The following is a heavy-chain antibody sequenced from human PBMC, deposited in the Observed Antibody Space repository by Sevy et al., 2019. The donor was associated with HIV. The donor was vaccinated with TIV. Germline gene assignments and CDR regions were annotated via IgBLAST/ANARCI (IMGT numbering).Heavy chain of an antibody. Sequence: GGSLRLSCAASGFTFSSYAMSWVRQAPGKGLEWVSAISGSGGSTYYADSVKGRFTISRDNSKNTLYLQMNSLRAEDTAVYYCAKDGTGDGYSLFYCYYGMDVWGQGTTVTVS. J-gene: IGHJ6*02. CDR2: ISGSGGST. D-gene: IGHD4-4*01. V-gene: IGHV3-23*01. CDR3: AKDGTGDGYSLFYCYYGMDV. CDR1: GFTFSSYA.